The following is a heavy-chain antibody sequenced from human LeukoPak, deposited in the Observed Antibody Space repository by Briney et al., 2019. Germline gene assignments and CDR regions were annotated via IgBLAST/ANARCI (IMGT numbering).Heavy chain of an antibody. D-gene: IGHD3-22*01. Sequence: SETLSLTCTVSGGSISSHYWSWIRQPPGKGLERIGYIYYSGSTNYNPSLKSRVTISVDTSKNQFSLKLSSVTAADTAVYYCARTNYYDSSGYRYYNYYYYMDVWGKGTTVTVSS. CDR1: GGSISSHY. CDR3: ARTNYYDSSGYRYYNYYYYMDV. CDR2: IYYSGST. J-gene: IGHJ6*03. V-gene: IGHV4-59*11.